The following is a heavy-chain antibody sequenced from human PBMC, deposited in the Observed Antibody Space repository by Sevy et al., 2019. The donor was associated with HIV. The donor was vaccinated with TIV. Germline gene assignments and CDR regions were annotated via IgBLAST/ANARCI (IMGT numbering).Heavy chain of an antibody. CDR3: ARDRNTAMVIGMDV. CDR1: GFIVSSNY. D-gene: IGHD5-18*01. V-gene: IGHV3-53*01. CDR2: IYSGGST. Sequence: GGSLRLSCEASGFIVSSNYMSWVRQAPGKGLEWVSVIYSGGSTYYADSVKGRFTISRDNSKNTLYLQMNSLRAEDTAVYYCARDRNTAMVIGMDVWGQGTTVTVSS. J-gene: IGHJ6*02.